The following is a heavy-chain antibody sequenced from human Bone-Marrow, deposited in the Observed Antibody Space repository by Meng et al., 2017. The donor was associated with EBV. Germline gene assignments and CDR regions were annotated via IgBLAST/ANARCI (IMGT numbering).Heavy chain of an antibody. V-gene: IGHV3-23*01. CDR1: GFTFSNHG. CDR2: ISNYAE. Sequence: EVQLLESGGGLVQPGGSLRLSCVASGFTFSNHGMAWVRQAPGQGLEWVSIISNYAEYYAASVKGRFTISRDISRNTLFLQMDSLRGEDTALYYCAKGAGRASLDYWGQGTLVTVSS. CDR3: AKGAGRASLDY. J-gene: IGHJ4*02. D-gene: IGHD1-1*01.